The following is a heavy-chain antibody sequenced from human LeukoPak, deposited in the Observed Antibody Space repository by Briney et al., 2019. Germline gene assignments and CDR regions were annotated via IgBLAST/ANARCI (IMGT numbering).Heavy chain of an antibody. CDR2: IYTSGST. J-gene: IGHJ4*02. CDR3: TGITIYGGDDY. CDR1: GASISSGSYY. Sequence: SEALSLTCTVSGASISSGSYYWSWIRQPAGKGLEWIGRIYTSGSTNYNPSLKSRVTMSVDTSRNQLSLKLSSVTAADTAVYYCTGITIYGGDDYWGQGTLVTVSS. V-gene: IGHV4-61*02. D-gene: IGHD3-3*01.